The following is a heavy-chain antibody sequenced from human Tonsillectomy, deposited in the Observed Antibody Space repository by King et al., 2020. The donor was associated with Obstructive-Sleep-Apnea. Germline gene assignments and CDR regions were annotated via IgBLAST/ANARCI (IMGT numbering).Heavy chain of an antibody. D-gene: IGHD1-26*01. CDR1: GFTFSSYG. CDR2: IWYDGSKK. Sequence: VQLVESGGGVVQPGRSLRLSCAASGFTFSSYGMHWVRQAPGKGLEWVAVIWYDGSKKYYADSVKGRFSISRDNSKNTLYLQMNSLRAEETAVYYCARDLGESSLSGSLDYWGQGTLVTVSS. CDR3: ARDLGESSLSGSLDY. V-gene: IGHV3-33*01. J-gene: IGHJ4*02.